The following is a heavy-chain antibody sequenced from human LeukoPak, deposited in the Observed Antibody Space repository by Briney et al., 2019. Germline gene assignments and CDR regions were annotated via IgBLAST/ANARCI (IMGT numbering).Heavy chain of an antibody. CDR1: GGSISSYY. D-gene: IGHD3-22*01. J-gene: IGHJ3*02. V-gene: IGHV4-59*08. Sequence: PSETLSLTCTVSGGSISSYYWSWIRQPPGKGLEWIGYIYYSGSTNYNPSLKSRVTISVDTSKNQFSLKLSSVTAADTAVYYCASTWHYYDSSGYKAFDIWGQGTMVTVSS. CDR2: IYYSGST. CDR3: ASTWHYYDSSGYKAFDI.